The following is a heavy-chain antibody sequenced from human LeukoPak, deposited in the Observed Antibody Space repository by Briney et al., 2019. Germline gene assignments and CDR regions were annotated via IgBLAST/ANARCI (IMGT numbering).Heavy chain of an antibody. CDR3: ARHPSRGFGELSVDAFDI. Sequence: ASVKVSCKASGYTFTSYDINWVRQATGQGLEWMGWMNPNSGNTGYAQKFQGRVTITRNTSISTAYMELSSLRSEDTAVYYCARHPSRGFGELSVDAFDIWGQGTMVTVSS. CDR2: MNPNSGNT. J-gene: IGHJ3*02. V-gene: IGHV1-8*03. CDR1: GYTFTSYD. D-gene: IGHD3-10*01.